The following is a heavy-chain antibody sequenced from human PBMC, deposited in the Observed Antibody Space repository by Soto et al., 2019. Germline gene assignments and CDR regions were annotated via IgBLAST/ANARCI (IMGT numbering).Heavy chain of an antibody. CDR1: GGSISSYY. Sequence: QVQLQESGPGLVKPSETLSLTCTVPGGSISSYYWSWIRQPPGKGLEWIGYIYYSGRTNYNPPLKSRVTISVDTSKTQCSLKLSSVTAADTAVYYCARQYGDYVRGAFDIWGQGTMVTVSS. V-gene: IGHV4-59*01. D-gene: IGHD4-17*01. CDR2: IYYSGRT. CDR3: ARQYGDYVRGAFDI. J-gene: IGHJ3*02.